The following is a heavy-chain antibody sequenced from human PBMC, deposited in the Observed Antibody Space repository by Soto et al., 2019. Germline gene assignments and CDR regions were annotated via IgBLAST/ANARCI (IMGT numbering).Heavy chain of an antibody. CDR1: GFTFSSYG. D-gene: IGHD3-10*01. CDR2: IWYDGSNK. CDR3: ARVPLDGSGSYYYYYYGMDV. Sequence: GGSLRLSCAASGFTFSSYGMHWVRQAPGKGLEWVAVIWYDGSNKYYADSVKGRFTISRDNSKNTLYLQMNSLRAEDTAVYYCARVPLDGSGSYYYYYYGMDVWGQGTTVTVSS. V-gene: IGHV3-33*01. J-gene: IGHJ6*02.